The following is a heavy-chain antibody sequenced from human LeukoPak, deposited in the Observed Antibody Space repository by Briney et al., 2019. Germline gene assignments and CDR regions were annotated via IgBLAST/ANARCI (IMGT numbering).Heavy chain of an antibody. CDR1: GFTFSSYG. CDR3: AKRDYSTNYFDY. Sequence: GGSLRLSCAASGFTFSSYGMHWVRQAPGKGLEWVAVIWFDGSNKYYADSVKGRFTISRDNSKNTLYLQMNSLRAEDTAVYYCAKRDYSTNYFDYWGQGTLVTVSS. V-gene: IGHV3-33*06. J-gene: IGHJ4*02. D-gene: IGHD2-15*01. CDR2: IWFDGSNK.